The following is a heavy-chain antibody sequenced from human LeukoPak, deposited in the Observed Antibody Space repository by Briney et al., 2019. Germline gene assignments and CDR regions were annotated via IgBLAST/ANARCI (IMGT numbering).Heavy chain of an antibody. CDR2: INPSGGST. CDR3: ARNYDILTGYLDAFDI. CDR1: GYTFTIYY. D-gene: IGHD3-9*01. V-gene: IGHV1-46*01. J-gene: IGHJ3*02. Sequence: ASVKVSCKASGYTFTIYYMHWVRQAPGQGLEWMGIINPSGGSTSYAQKFQGSVTMTRDTSTSTVYMELSSLRSEDTAVYYCARNYDILTGYLDAFDIWGQGTMVTVSS.